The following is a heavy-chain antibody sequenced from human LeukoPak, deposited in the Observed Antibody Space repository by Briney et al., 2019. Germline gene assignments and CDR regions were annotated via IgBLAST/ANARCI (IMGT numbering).Heavy chain of an antibody. CDR2: IYYSRST. V-gene: IGHV4-39*01. D-gene: IGHD5-18*01. CDR3: ARQEVDTAMATFDY. J-gene: IGHJ4*02. CDR1: GGSISSSSYY. Sequence: PSETLSLTCTVSGGSISSSSYYRGWIRQPPGKGLEWIGSIYYSRSTYYNPSLKSRVTISVDTSKNQFSLKLSSVTAADTAVYYCARQEVDTAMATFDYWGQGTLVTVSS.